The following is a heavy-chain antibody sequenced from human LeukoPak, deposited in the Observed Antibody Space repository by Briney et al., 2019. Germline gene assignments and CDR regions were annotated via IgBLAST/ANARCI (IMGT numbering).Heavy chain of an antibody. CDR1: GYTFTSNY. Sequence: LVASVKVSCKASGYTFTSNYIHWVRQAPGQGLEWMEMIYPRDGSTSYAQRFQGRVTVTGDTSTSTVHMELSGLRSEDTAVYYCARDQEGFDYWGQGTLVTVSS. V-gene: IGHV1-46*01. CDR2: IYPRDGST. CDR3: ARDQEGFDY. J-gene: IGHJ4*02.